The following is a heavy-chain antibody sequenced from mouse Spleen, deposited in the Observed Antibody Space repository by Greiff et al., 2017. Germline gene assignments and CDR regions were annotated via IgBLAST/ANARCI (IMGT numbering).Heavy chain of an antibody. J-gene: IGHJ4*01. CDR2: INPSNGGT. CDR1: GYTFTSYY. CDR3: TRERSPYYGSSYDAMDY. D-gene: IGHD1-1*01. Sequence: VQLQQPGAELVKPGASVKLSCKASGYTFTSYYMYWVKQRPGQGLEWIGGINPSNGGTNFNEKFKSKATLTVDKSSSTAYMQLSSLTSEDSAVYYCTRERSPYYGSSYDAMDYWGQGTSVTVSS. V-gene: IGHV1S81*02.